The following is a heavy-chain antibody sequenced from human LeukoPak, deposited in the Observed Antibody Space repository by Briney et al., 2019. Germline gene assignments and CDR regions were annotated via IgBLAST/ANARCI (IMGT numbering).Heavy chain of an antibody. CDR1: GFTFSSYW. CDR2: INHNGNVN. D-gene: IGHD3-22*01. Sequence: PGGSLRLSCAASGFTFSSYWMNWARQAPGKGLEWVASINHNGNVNYYVDSVKGRFTISRDNAKNSLYLEMSSLRVEDTAVYYCARDRGWRTSGYYLYHFDYWGQGTLVTFAS. V-gene: IGHV3-7*01. CDR3: ARDRGWRTSGYYLYHFDY. J-gene: IGHJ4*02.